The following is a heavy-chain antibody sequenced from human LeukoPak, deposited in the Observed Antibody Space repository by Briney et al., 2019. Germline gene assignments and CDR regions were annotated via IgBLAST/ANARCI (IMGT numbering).Heavy chain of an antibody. CDR1: GASISSYY. Sequence: SETLSLTCTVSGASISSYYWSWIRQPPGKGLEYIGYIYYGGSTKYNPSLKSRVTISVDTSKNQFSLKLNSATAADTAVYYCARYREAYDHLPHTLDVWGQGTMVTVSS. J-gene: IGHJ3*01. CDR3: ARYREAYDHLPHTLDV. CDR2: IYYGGST. D-gene: IGHD5-24*01. V-gene: IGHV4-59*08.